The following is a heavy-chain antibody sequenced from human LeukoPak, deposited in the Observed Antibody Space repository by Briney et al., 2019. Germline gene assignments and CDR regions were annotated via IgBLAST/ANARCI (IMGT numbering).Heavy chain of an antibody. CDR1: GYTFTSYD. CDR3: AREVVVVPAAIQGSHHNDY. D-gene: IGHD2-2*02. J-gene: IGHJ4*02. Sequence: GASVKDSCKASGYTFTSYDINWVRQATGQGLEWMGWMNPNSGNTGYAQKFQGRVTMTRNTSISTAYMELSSLRSEDTAVYYCAREVVVVPAAIQGSHHNDYWGQGTLVTVSS. V-gene: IGHV1-8*01. CDR2: MNPNSGNT.